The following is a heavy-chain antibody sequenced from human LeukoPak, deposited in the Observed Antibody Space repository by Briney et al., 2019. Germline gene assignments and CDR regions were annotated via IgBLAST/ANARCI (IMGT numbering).Heavy chain of an antibody. CDR1: GYTFTSYG. V-gene: IGHV1-69*13. J-gene: IGHJ6*02. CDR2: IIPIFGTA. CDR3: ARNGGYCSGGSCYGRDYYYYYGMDV. Sequence: GASVKVSCKASGYTFTSYGISWVRQAPGQGLEWMGGIIPIFGTANYAQKFQGRVTITADESTSTAYMELSSLRSEDTAVYYCARNGGYCSGGSCYGRDYYYYYGMDVWGQGTTVTVSS. D-gene: IGHD2-15*01.